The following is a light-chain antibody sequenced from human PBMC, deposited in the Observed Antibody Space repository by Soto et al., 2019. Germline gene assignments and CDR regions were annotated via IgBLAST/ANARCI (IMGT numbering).Light chain of an antibody. J-gene: IGLJ1*01. CDR1: SSNIGRNT. V-gene: IGLV1-44*01. CDR3: AAWDDSLNARYV. Sequence: QSVLTQPPSTSGTPGQRVTISCSGSSSNIGRNTVNWYQQLPGTAPKLLIFSNNQRPSGVPDRFSGSKSGTSASLAISGLQSEDEADYYCAAWDDSLNARYVFGPGTKVTVL. CDR2: SNN.